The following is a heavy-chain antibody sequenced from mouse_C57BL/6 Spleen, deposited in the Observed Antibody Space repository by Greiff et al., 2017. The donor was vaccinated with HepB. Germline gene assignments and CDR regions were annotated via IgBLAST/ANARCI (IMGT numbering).Heavy chain of an antibody. V-gene: IGHV1-81*01. Sequence: QVTLKVSGAELARPGASVKLSCKASGYTFTSYGISWVKQRTGQGLEWIGELYPRSGHTYYNEKFKGKATLTADKSSSTAYMELRSLTSEDSAVYFCARKGGITTGDYWGQGTSVTVSS. CDR1: GYTFTSYG. J-gene: IGHJ4*01. CDR2: LYPRSGHT. D-gene: IGHD1-1*01. CDR3: ARKGGITTGDY.